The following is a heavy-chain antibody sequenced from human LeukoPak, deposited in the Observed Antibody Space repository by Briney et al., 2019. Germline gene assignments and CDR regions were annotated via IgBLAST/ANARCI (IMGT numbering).Heavy chain of an antibody. D-gene: IGHD6-19*01. CDR1: GYTFTGYY. J-gene: IGHJ5*02. V-gene: IGHV1-2*02. CDR3: ARVVRVGWLVPWFDP. Sequence: GASVKVSCKASGYTFTGYYMHWVRQAPGQGLEWMGWINPNSGGTNYAQKFQGRVTMTRDTSISTAYMELSRLRSDDTAVYYCARVVRVGWLVPWFDPWGQGTLVTVSS. CDR2: INPNSGGT.